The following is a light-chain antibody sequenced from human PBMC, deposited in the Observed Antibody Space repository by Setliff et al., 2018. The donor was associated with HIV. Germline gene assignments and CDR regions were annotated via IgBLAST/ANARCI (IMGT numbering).Light chain of an antibody. CDR2: EVN. V-gene: IGLV2-8*01. CDR3: SSYASRNRGG. J-gene: IGLJ1*01. CDR1: SSDVGAYNY. Sequence: QSVLTQPPSASGSPGQSVTISCTGTSSDVGAYNYVSWYQQHPGKAPKLMIYEVNKRPSGVPDRFSGSKSGNTASLTVSGLQDEDEADYYCSSYASRNRGGFGTGTKVTVL.